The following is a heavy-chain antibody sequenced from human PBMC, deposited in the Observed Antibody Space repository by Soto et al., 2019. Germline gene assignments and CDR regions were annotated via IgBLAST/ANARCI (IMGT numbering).Heavy chain of an antibody. V-gene: IGHV1-46*01. CDR3: ARDGGGRGYSYGYCDY. J-gene: IGHJ4*02. CDR1: GYTLTTYY. Sequence: QVQLVQSGAEVKKPGASVKVSCKASGYTLTTYYMHWVRQAPGQGLEWMGMINPRGGTTSYAQKFQGRITMTRDTSTSTVYMELSSLRSDDTAVYYCARDGGGRGYSYGYCDYWGQGTLVTVSS. D-gene: IGHD5-18*01. CDR2: INPRGGTT.